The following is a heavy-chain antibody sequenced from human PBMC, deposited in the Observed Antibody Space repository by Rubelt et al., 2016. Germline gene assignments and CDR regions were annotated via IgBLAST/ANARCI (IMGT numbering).Heavy chain of an antibody. J-gene: IGHJ1*01. Sequence: EVQLVESGGGLVKPGGSLRLSCAASGFTFTTAWMSWVRQAPGKGLEWVGRIKTNTERGTTDYAAPVRGRFSISRDDSTNMVYLQMNGLKIEDSGVDYCATSGTPFQHWGQGSLVSVSS. CDR1: GFTFTTAW. CDR2: IKTNTERGTT. D-gene: IGHD6-25*01. V-gene: IGHV3-15*01. CDR3: ATSGTPFQH.